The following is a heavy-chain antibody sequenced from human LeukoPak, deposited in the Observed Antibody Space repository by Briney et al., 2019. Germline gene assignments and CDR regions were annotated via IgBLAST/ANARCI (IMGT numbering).Heavy chain of an antibody. V-gene: IGHV3-48*03. CDR1: GFTLTSYE. CDR2: ISRTANSI. Sequence: GGSLRLSCAASGFTLTSYEMNWVRLAPGKGLDWISYISRTANSIYYAHSVKGRFTVSRDSAKNSLYLQMNSLRAEDTAVYYCARGPYSSNWYVDYWGQGTLVTVAS. D-gene: IGHD6-13*01. CDR3: ARGPYSSNWYVDY. J-gene: IGHJ4*02.